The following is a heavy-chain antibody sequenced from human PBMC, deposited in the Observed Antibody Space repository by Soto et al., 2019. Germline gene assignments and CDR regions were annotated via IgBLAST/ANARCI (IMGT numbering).Heavy chain of an antibody. D-gene: IGHD3-16*02. CDR3: ARVYRFPTTYFDY. Sequence: SETLSLTCTVSGVSISSYYWSWIRQPPGKGLEWIGYIYYSGSTNYNPSLKSRVTISVDTSKNQFSLKLSSVTAADTAVYYCARVYRFPTTYFDYWGQGTLVTVSS. CDR1: GVSISSYY. J-gene: IGHJ4*02. CDR2: IYYSGST. V-gene: IGHV4-59*01.